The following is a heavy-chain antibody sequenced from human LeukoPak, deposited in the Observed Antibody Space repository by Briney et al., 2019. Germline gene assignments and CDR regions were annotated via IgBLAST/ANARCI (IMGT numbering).Heavy chain of an antibody. V-gene: IGHV4-31*03. Sequence: SQTLSLTCTVSGGSISSGGYYWSWICQHPGKGLEWIGYIYYSGSTYYNPSLKSRVTISVDTSKNQFSLKLSSVTAADTAVYYCAMRALYSYTYYFDYWGQGTLVTVSS. J-gene: IGHJ4*02. CDR3: AMRALYSYTYYFDY. D-gene: IGHD5-18*01. CDR1: GGSISSGGYY. CDR2: IYYSGST.